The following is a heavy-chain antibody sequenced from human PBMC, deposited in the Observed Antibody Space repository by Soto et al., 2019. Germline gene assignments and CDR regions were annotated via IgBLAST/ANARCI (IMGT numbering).Heavy chain of an antibody. V-gene: IGHV1-2*04. CDR2: INPNSGGT. D-gene: IGHD2-2*01. Sequence: ASVKVSCKASGYTFTGYYMHWVRQAPGQGLEWMGWINPNSGGTNYAQKFQGLVTMTRDTSISTAYMELSRLRSDDTAVYYCASMPGTSEAFDIWGQGTMVTVSS. CDR1: GYTFTGYY. J-gene: IGHJ3*02. CDR3: ASMPGTSEAFDI.